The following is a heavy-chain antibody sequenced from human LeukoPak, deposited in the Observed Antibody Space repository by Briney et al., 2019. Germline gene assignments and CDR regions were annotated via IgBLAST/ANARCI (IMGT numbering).Heavy chain of an antibody. J-gene: IGHJ4*02. D-gene: IGHD2-15*01. CDR1: GFTVSSNY. Sequence: GGSLRLSCAASGFTVSSNYMSWVRQAPGKGLEWVSVIYSGGSTYYADSVEGRFTISRDNSKNTLYLQMNSLRAEDTAVYYCARDRYCSGGSCDDRGFFDYWGQGTLVTVSS. CDR3: ARDRYCSGGSCDDRGFFDY. V-gene: IGHV3-53*05. CDR2: IYSGGST.